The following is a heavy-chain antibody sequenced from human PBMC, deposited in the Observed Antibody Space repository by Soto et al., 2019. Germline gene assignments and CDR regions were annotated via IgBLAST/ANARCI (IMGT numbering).Heavy chain of an antibody. CDR3: ARVSTAMEFDY. D-gene: IGHD5-18*01. CDR2: IYYSGST. J-gene: IGHJ4*02. V-gene: IGHV4-30-4*01. Sequence: SETLSLTCTVSGGSISSGDYYWSWIRQPPGKGLEWIGYIYYSGSTYYNPSLKSRVTISVDTSKNQFSLKLSSVTAADTAVYYCARVSTAMEFDYWGQGTLVTVSS. CDR1: GGSISSGDYY.